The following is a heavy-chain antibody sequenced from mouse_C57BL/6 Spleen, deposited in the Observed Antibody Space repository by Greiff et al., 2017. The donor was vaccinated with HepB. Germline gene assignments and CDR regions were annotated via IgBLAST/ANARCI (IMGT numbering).Heavy chain of an antibody. J-gene: IGHJ4*01. Sequence: EVMLVESGEGLVKPGGSLKLSCAASGFTFSSYAMSWVRQTPEKRLEWVAYISSGGDYIYYADTVKGRFTISRDNARNTLYLQMSSLKSEDTAMYYCTREGITTVVAGDYYAMDYWGQGTSVTVSS. CDR3: TREGITTVVAGDYYAMDY. D-gene: IGHD1-1*01. CDR1: GFTFSSYA. CDR2: ISSGGDYI. V-gene: IGHV5-9-1*02.